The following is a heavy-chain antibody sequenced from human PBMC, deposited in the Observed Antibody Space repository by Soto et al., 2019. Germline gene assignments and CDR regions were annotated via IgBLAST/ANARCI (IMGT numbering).Heavy chain of an antibody. CDR3: ARDWGGFDY. CDR2: VSAYNGNT. CDR1: GYTFTSYD. V-gene: IGHV1-18*01. Sequence: QVQLVQSGAEVKKPGASVKVSCKSSGYTFTSYDITWVRQAPGQGLEWMGWVSAYNGNTNYAQKFQGRLSMTKDTSTSTVYMELRSLRSDDTAMYYCARDWGGFDYWGQGPLVTVSS. D-gene: IGHD7-27*01. J-gene: IGHJ4*02.